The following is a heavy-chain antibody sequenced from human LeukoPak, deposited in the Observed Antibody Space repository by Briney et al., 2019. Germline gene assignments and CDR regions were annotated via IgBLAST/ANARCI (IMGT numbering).Heavy chain of an antibody. D-gene: IGHD3-10*01. CDR3: ARVHGSGSFGD. CDR2: LYYSENP. J-gene: IGHJ4*02. CDR1: GGSISDYH. Sequence: PSETLSLTCTVSGGSISDYHWGWIRQAPGKGLEWIGYLYYSENPKYNPSLKSRISISADTSRNHFSLTLRSVNAVDTAMYYCARVHGSGSFGDWGRGTLVIVSS. V-gene: IGHV4-59*01.